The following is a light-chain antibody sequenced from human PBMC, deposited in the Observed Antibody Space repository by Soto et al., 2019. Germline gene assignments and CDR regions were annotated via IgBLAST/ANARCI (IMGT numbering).Light chain of an antibody. V-gene: IGKV3-15*01. CDR3: QQYNNWPPIT. J-gene: IGKJ5*01. CDR2: GAA. Sequence: EIVMTQSPATLSVSPGERATLSCRASQSVSSNLAWYQQKPSQAPRLLIYGAATRATGIPARFSGSRSGTEFTLTISSLQSEDFAVYYCQQYNNWPPITFGQGTRLEIK. CDR1: QSVSSN.